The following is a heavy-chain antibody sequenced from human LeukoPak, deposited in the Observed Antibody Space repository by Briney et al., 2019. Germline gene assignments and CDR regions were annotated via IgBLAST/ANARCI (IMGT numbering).Heavy chain of an antibody. Sequence: GGSLRLSRAASGFTFSSFGMHWVRQAPGRGLEWVAFTRYDRGNKNYADSVQGRFTISRDNSKNTLYLQMNSLRAEDTAVYYCAKDGYSGYDGYYFDDWGQGSLVTVSS. CDR2: TRYDRGNK. V-gene: IGHV3-30*02. CDR1: GFTFSSFG. D-gene: IGHD5-12*01. CDR3: AKDGYSGYDGYYFDD. J-gene: IGHJ4*02.